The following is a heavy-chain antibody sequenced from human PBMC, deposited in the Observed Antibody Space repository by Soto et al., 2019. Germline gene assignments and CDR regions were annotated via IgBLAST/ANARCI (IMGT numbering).Heavy chain of an antibody. CDR2: IYYSGST. J-gene: IGHJ5*02. V-gene: IGHV4-39*01. Sequence: QLQLQESGPGLVKPSETLSLTCTVSGGSISSSSYYWGWIRQPPGKGLEWIGSIYYSGSTYYNPSLKSRVTISVDTSKNQFSLKLSSVTAADTAVYYCARRTGVYDFWSGYLGYNWFDPWGQGTLVTVSS. D-gene: IGHD3-3*01. CDR3: ARRTGVYDFWSGYLGYNWFDP. CDR1: GGSISSSSYY.